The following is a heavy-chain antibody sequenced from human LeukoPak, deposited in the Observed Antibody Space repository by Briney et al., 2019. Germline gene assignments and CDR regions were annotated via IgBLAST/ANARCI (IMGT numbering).Heavy chain of an antibody. V-gene: IGHV4-34*01. J-gene: IGHJ3*02. CDR3: ARPPNWNLDAFDI. Sequence: SETLSLTCAVFGGSFSDYYWSWIRQPPGQGLEWIGEINHSGNTNYNPSLKSRVTISLDTSKNQFSLKLSSVTAADTAVYYCARPPNWNLDAFDIWGQGAVVTVSS. CDR2: INHSGNT. CDR1: GGSFSDYY. D-gene: IGHD1-20*01.